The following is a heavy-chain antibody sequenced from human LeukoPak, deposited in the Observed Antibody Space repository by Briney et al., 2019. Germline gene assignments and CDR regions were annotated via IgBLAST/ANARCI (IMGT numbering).Heavy chain of an antibody. CDR1: GGTFSSYA. CDR2: VIPILGIA. D-gene: IGHD2-8*01. V-gene: IGHV1-69*04. Sequence: ASVKVSCKASGGTFSSYAISWVRQAPGQGLEWMGRVIPILGIANYAQKFQGRVTITADKSTSTAYMELSSLRSEDTAVYYCARVPNGYFDYWGQGTLVTVSS. J-gene: IGHJ4*02. CDR3: ARVPNGYFDY.